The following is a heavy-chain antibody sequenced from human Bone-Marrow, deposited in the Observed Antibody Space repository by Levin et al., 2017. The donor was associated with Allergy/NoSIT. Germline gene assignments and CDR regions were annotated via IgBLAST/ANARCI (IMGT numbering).Heavy chain of an antibody. D-gene: IGHD2-2*01. CDR2: INHSGST. CDR3: ARTSRVPAAISMDV. CDR1: GGSFSGYY. J-gene: IGHJ6*02. Sequence: GSLRLSCAVYGGSFSGYYWSWIRQPPGKGLEWIGEINHSGSTNYNPSLKSRVTISVDTSKNQFSLKLSSVTAADTAVYYCARTSRVPAAISMDVWGQGTTVTVSS. V-gene: IGHV4-34*01.